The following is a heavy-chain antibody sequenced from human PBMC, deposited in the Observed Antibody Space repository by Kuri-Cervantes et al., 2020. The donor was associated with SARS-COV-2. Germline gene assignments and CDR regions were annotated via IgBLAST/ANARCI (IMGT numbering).Heavy chain of an antibody. D-gene: IGHD3-10*01. Sequence: GGSLRLSCAASGFTFDDYGMSWVRQAPGKGLEWVSGINWNGGSTGYADSVKGRFTISRDNAKNSLYLQMNSLRAEDTAVYYCARDQSLYYGSAYYFDYWGQGTLVTVSS. V-gene: IGHV3-20*04. CDR1: GFTFDDYG. CDR2: INWNGGST. CDR3: ARDQSLYYGSAYYFDY. J-gene: IGHJ4*02.